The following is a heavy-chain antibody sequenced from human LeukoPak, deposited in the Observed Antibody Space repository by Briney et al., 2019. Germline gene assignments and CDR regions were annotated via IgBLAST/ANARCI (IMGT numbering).Heavy chain of an antibody. V-gene: IGHV3-30*02. Sequence: PGGSLRLSCAASGFTFSSYGMHWVRQAPGKGLEWVAFIRYDGSNKYYADSAKGRFTISRDNSKNTLYLQMNSLRAEDTAVYYCAKVGGTYYDFWSGYHHYYYYYMDVWGKGTTVTVSS. CDR2: IRYDGSNK. CDR3: AKVGGTYYDFWSGYHHYYYYYMDV. D-gene: IGHD3-3*01. J-gene: IGHJ6*03. CDR1: GFTFSSYG.